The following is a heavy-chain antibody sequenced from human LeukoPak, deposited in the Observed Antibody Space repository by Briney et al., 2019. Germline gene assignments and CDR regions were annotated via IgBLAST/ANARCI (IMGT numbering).Heavy chain of an antibody. CDR1: GGSFSGYY. Sequence: PSETLSLTCAVYGGSFSGYYWSWIRQPPGKGLEWIGEINHSGSTNYNPSLKSRVTISVDTSKNQFSLKLSSVTAADTAVYYCARGRSQKDYWGQGTLVTVSS. V-gene: IGHV4-34*01. CDR3: ARGRSQKDY. J-gene: IGHJ4*02. CDR2: INHSGST.